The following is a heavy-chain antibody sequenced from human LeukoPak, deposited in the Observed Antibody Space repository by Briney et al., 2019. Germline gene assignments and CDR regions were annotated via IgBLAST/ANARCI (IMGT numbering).Heavy chain of an antibody. CDR1: GGSISRSSYY. CDR3: ARQASLGYCSGGSCYSIDSFYYYYYMDV. J-gene: IGHJ6*03. CDR2: IYYSGST. Sequence: SETLSLTCTVSGGSISRSSYYWGWIRQPPGKGLEWIGTIYYSGSTYYNPSLKSRVTISLDTSKNQFSLKLSSVTAADTAVYYCARQASLGYCSGGSCYSIDSFYYYYYMDVWGKGTAVTVSS. D-gene: IGHD2-15*01. V-gene: IGHV4-39*01.